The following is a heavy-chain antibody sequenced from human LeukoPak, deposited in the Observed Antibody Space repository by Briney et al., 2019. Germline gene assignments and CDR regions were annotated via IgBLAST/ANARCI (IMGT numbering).Heavy chain of an antibody. CDR2: IFSSGPT. D-gene: IGHD3-10*01. V-gene: IGHV3-53*01. CDR1: GFNVSNNY. J-gene: IGHJ4*02. Sequence: GGSLRLSCAASGFNVSNNYMNWVRQAPGKGQEWVSVIFSSGPTYYADSVKGRFTISRDTSKNALYLQMNSLRAEDTAVYYCAISGLGFGEFRGLDYWGQGTLVTVSS. CDR3: AISGLGFGEFRGLDY.